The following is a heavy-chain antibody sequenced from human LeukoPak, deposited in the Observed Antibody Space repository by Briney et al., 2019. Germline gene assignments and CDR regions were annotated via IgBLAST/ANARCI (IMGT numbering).Heavy chain of an antibody. CDR1: GFTFSSYW. CDR3: ANSRNYDSGDDAFDI. D-gene: IGHD3-10*01. CDR2: IKQDGNEK. V-gene: IGHV3-7*01. J-gene: IGHJ3*02. Sequence: GGSLRLSCAASGFTFSSYWMSWVRQAPGKGLEWVANIKQDGNEKYYADSVRGRFTISRDNGKNSLDLQMNSLRAEDTAVYYCANSRNYDSGDDAFDIWGQGTMVTVSS.